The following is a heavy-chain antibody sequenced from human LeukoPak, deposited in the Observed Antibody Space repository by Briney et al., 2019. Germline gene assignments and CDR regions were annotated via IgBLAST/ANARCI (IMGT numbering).Heavy chain of an antibody. Sequence: GGSLRLSCAASGFIFSSYGMHWVRQAPGKGLEWVTFIRFDGSNTYYADSVRGRFTISRDNAKNSLFLQMNSLRAEDTAIYYCAREVAVGYYNYWGQGTLVTVSS. CDR1: GFIFSSYG. CDR3: AREVAVGYYNY. CDR2: IRFDGSNT. D-gene: IGHD6-19*01. V-gene: IGHV3-30*02. J-gene: IGHJ4*02.